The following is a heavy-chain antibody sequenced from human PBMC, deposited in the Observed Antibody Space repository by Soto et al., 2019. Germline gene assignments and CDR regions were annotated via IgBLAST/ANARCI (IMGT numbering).Heavy chain of an antibody. CDR1: GFTFSSYA. D-gene: IGHD4-17*01. CDR3: AKERWGDYEVTMYYFDY. V-gene: IGHV3-23*01. J-gene: IGHJ4*02. CDR2: ISGSGGST. Sequence: GGSLRLSCAASGFTFSSYAMSWVRQAPGKGLEWVSAISGSGGSTYYADSVKGRFTISRDNSKNTLYLQMNSLRAEDTAVYYCAKERWGDYEVTMYYFDYWGQGTLVTVSS.